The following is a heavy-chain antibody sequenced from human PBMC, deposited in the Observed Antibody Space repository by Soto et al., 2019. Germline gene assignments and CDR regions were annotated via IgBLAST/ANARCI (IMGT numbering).Heavy chain of an antibody. J-gene: IGHJ4*02. CDR2: LVVGSGNT. D-gene: IGHD3-3*01. CDR1: GSMFTSSA. Sequence: ASVKVACKTSGSMFTSSAVQWVLQARGQRLEWIGWLVVGSGNTHYAQHFQERVTLTRDMSTGTAYMELSSLRSEDTAVYYCAAVPVLRFLKWLPAYFDYWGQGTLVTVSS. V-gene: IGHV1-58*01. CDR3: AAVPVLRFLKWLPAYFDY.